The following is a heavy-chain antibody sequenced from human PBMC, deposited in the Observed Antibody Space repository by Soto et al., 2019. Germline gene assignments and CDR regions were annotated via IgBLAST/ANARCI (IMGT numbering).Heavy chain of an antibody. D-gene: IGHD3-3*01. CDR2: ISSNGGST. Sequence: GTLRLSCAASGFTFSSYAMHWVRQAPGKGLEYVSAISSNGGSTYYANSVKGRFTISRDNSKNTLYLQMGSLRAEDMAVYYCARGYYDFWSGYYDYYYYYMDVWGKGTTVTVSS. V-gene: IGHV3-64*01. CDR3: ARGYYDFWSGYYDYYYYYMDV. J-gene: IGHJ6*03. CDR1: GFTFSSYA.